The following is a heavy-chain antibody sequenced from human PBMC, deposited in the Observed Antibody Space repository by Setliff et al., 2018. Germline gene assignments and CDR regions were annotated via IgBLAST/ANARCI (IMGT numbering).Heavy chain of an antibody. CDR2: IRYDGSNK. Sequence: PGGSLRLSCAASGFTFSSYGMHWVRQAPGKGLEWVAFIRYDGSNKYYADSVKGRFTISRDNSKNTLYLQMNSLRAEDTAVYYCAKVVPLYSYGSLDYWGQGTLVTVSS. CDR3: AKVVPLYSYGSLDY. V-gene: IGHV3-30*02. J-gene: IGHJ4*02. D-gene: IGHD5-18*01. CDR1: GFTFSSYG.